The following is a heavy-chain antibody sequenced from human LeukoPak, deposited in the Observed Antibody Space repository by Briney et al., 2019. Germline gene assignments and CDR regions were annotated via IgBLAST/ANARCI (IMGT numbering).Heavy chain of an antibody. V-gene: IGHV3-48*03. CDR2: ISSSGSTI. CDR3: ARASGYRSGWYVGYFDY. J-gene: IGHJ4*02. Sequence: GGSLRLSCAASGFTFSSYEMNWVRQAPGKGLEWVSYISSSGSTIYYADSVKGRFTISRDSAKNSLYLQMNSLRAEDTAVYYCARASGYRSGWYVGYFDYWGQGTLVTVSS. CDR1: GFTFSSYE. D-gene: IGHD6-19*01.